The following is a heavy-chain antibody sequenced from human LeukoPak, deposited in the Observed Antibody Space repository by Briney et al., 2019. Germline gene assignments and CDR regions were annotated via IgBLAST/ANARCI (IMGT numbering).Heavy chain of an antibody. CDR3: AMYSSGWTNFDY. CDR2: IIPIFGTA. D-gene: IGHD6-19*01. V-gene: IGHV1-69*05. Sequence: SVKVSCKASGDTFSSYAISWVRQAPGQGLECMGGIIPIFGTANYAQKFQGRVTITTDESTSTAYMELSSLRSEDTAVYYCAMYSSGWTNFDYWGQGTLVTVSS. J-gene: IGHJ4*02. CDR1: GDTFSSYA.